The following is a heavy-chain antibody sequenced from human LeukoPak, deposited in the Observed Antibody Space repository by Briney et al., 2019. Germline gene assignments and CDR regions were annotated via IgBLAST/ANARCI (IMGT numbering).Heavy chain of an antibody. CDR2: IYSGGNT. CDR1: GFTVSSNY. V-gene: IGHV3-53*01. CDR3: ARDNARHRFDP. J-gene: IGHJ5*02. Sequence: GGSLRLSCAASGFTVSSNYMSWVRQAPGKGLEWVSVIYSGGNTYYADSVKGRFTISRDDSKNTLYLQMNSLRAEDTAVYYCARDNARHRFDPWGQGTLVTVSS. D-gene: IGHD2-2*01.